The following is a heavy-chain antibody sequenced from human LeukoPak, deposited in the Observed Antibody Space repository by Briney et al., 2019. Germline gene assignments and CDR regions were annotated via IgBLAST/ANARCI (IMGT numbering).Heavy chain of an antibody. CDR1: GYTFTSYD. V-gene: IGHV1-8*03. CDR3: ARGRYGGYSYGNWGVYYFDY. D-gene: IGHD5-18*01. J-gene: IGHJ4*02. Sequence: ASVKVSCKASGYTFTSYDINWVRQATGQGLEWMGWMNPNSGNTGYAQKFQGRVTITRNTSISTAYMELSSLRSEDTAVYYCARGRYGGYSYGNWGVYYFDYWGQGTLVTVSS. CDR2: MNPNSGNT.